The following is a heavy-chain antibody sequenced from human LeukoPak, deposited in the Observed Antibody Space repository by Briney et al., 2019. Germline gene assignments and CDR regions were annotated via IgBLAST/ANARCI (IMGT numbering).Heavy chain of an antibody. CDR3: AKERTITHYYYMDV. J-gene: IGHJ6*03. CDR2: IQFDGRNK. Sequence: GGSLRLSCAASGFTFSTYGMHWVRQAPGKGLEWVAFIQFDGRNKYYADSVKGRFTISRDSSKNTLYLQMNSLRAEDTAVHYCAKERTITHYYYMDVWGKGTTVTISS. V-gene: IGHV3-30*02. D-gene: IGHD5-12*01. CDR1: GFTFSTYG.